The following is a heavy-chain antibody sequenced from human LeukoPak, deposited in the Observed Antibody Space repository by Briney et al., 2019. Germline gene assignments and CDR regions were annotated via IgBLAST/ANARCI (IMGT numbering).Heavy chain of an antibody. CDR1: GYTFTSYD. Sequence: ASVKVSCKASGYTFTSYDINWVRQATGQGLEWMGWMNPNIGNTGYAQKFQGRVTITRNTSISTAYMELSSLRSEDTAVYYCARVPISPPKGYYDILTGSRGYYFDYWGQGTLVTVSS. V-gene: IGHV1-8*03. D-gene: IGHD3-9*01. CDR2: MNPNIGNT. CDR3: ARVPISPPKGYYDILTGSRGYYFDY. J-gene: IGHJ4*02.